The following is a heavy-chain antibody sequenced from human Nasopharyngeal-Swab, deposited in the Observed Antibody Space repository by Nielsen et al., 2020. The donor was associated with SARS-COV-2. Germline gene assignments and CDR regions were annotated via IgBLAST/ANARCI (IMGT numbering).Heavy chain of an antibody. CDR1: GFTFSSYG. V-gene: IGHV3-30*18. CDR2: ISYDGSNK. J-gene: IGHJ6*02. Sequence: SCAASGFTFSSYGMHWVRQAPGKGLEWVAVISYDGSNKYYADSVKGRFTISRDNSKNTLYLQMNSLRAEDTAVYYCAKDLYDYVWGSYRDYYYGMDVWGQGTTVTVSS. D-gene: IGHD3-16*02. CDR3: AKDLYDYVWGSYRDYYYGMDV.